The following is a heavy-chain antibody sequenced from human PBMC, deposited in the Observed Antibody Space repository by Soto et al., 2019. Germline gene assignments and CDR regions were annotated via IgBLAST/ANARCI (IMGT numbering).Heavy chain of an antibody. V-gene: IGHV4-59*01. D-gene: IGHD2-15*01. CDR3: AKWSGCPNWFGP. CDR1: GGSISSDY. J-gene: IGHJ5*02. CDR2: TYYIGNT. Sequence: QVQLQESGPGLVKPSETLSLTCTASGGSISSDYWSWIRQSPGKGLQWIGYTYYIGNTNYNPSLESRVTISLARSKNQFSLKMTSVTAADTAVYYCAKWSGCPNWFGPWGQGFLVTVSS.